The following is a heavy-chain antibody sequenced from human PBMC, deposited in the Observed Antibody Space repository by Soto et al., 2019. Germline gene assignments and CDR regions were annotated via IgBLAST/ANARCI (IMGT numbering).Heavy chain of an antibody. CDR3: APRGTRYCSSTSCSWFDP. D-gene: IGHD2-2*01. CDR2: ISGSGGST. CDR1: GFPFSSYA. V-gene: IGHV3-23*01. J-gene: IGHJ5*02. Sequence: GSLSLSCAASGFPFSSYAMSWVRQAPGKGLEWVSAISGSGGSTYYADSVKGRFTISRDNSKNTLYLQMNSLRAEDTAVYYCAPRGTRYCSSTSCSWFDPWGQGTLVTVSS.